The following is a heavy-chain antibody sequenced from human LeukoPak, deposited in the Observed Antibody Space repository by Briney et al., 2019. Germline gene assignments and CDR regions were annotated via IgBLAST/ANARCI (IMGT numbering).Heavy chain of an antibody. Sequence: SGGSLRLSCAASGFTFSSYWMSWVRQAPGKGLEWVANIKQDGSEKNYVDSVKGRFTISRDNAKNSQYLQINSLRVEDTAVCYCAGSGSDFDCWGQGTLVSVSS. CDR3: AGSGSDFDC. D-gene: IGHD1-26*01. CDR2: IKQDGSEK. J-gene: IGHJ4*02. V-gene: IGHV3-7*01. CDR1: GFTFSSYW.